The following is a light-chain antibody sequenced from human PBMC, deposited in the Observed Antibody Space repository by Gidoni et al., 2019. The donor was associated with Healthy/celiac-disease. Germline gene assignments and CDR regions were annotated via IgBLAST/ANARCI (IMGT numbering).Light chain of an antibody. V-gene: IGLV1-47*01. Sequence: QSVLTQPPSASGTPCPLVTISCSGSSSNIGSNYVFWYHQLPGTAPKLLIYRNNQRPSGVPDRFSGSKSGTSASLAISGLRSEDEADYYCAAWDDSLSGRWVFGGGTKLTVL. CDR1: SSNIGSNY. J-gene: IGLJ3*02. CDR2: RNN. CDR3: AAWDDSLSGRWV.